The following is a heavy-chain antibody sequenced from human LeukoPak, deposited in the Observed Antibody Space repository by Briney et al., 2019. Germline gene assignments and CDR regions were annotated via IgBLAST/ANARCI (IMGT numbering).Heavy chain of an antibody. J-gene: IGHJ5*02. Sequence: ASVKVSCKASGYTFTSYGISWVRQAPGQGLEWMGWISAYNGNTNYAQKLQGRVTITTDTSTSTVYMELRSLRSDDTAVYYCARDQYYDSKGWFDPWGQGTLVTVYS. V-gene: IGHV1-18*01. CDR3: ARDQYYDSKGWFDP. CDR1: GYTFTSYG. CDR2: ISAYNGNT. D-gene: IGHD3-16*01.